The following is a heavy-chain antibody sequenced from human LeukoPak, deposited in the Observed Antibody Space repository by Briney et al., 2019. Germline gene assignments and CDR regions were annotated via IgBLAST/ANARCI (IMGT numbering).Heavy chain of an antibody. J-gene: IGHJ4*02. V-gene: IGHV3-33*01. CDR1: GFTFSNYG. CDR3: ARDRPDYCSSTSCYSGDY. Sequence: GGSLRLSCAASGFTFSNYGMHWVRQAPGKGLEWVAVVWSGGTTKNYADSVKGRFTISRDNAKNSLYLQMNSLRAEDTAVYYCARDRPDYCSSTSCYSGDYWGQGTLVTVSS. CDR2: VWSGGTTK. D-gene: IGHD2-2*02.